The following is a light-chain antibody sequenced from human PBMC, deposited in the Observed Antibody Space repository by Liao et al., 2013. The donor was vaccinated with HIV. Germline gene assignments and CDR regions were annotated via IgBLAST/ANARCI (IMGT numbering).Light chain of an antibody. V-gene: IGLV3-1*01. CDR2: QDN. Sequence: SYELTQPPSVSVSPGQTATITCSGDDLGDKYACWYQQKPGQSPVLVIHQDNKRPSGIPERFSGSNSGNTATLTISGTQAMDEADYYCQAWDSSTAIFGGGTKLTVL. CDR1: DLGDKY. CDR3: QAWDSSTAI. J-gene: IGLJ2*01.